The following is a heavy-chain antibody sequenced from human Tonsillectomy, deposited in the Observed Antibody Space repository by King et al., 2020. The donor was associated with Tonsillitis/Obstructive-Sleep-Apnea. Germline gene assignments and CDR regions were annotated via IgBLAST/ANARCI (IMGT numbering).Heavy chain of an antibody. CDR2: IRGCVGST. V-gene: IGHV3-23*04. CDR3: AKDPPRGGVTGGRAFEI. J-gene: IGHJ3*02. D-gene: IGHD3-16*01. CDR1: GFTFSSYA. Sequence: VQLVESGGGLVQPGGSLRPSCAASGFTFSSYAMSWVRQAPGKGLELVSGIRGCVGSTYYAASVSGRFTISRDNSKNTLYLQMNNLRAEDTAVYYCAKDPPRGGVTGGRAFEIWGQGTMVTVSS.